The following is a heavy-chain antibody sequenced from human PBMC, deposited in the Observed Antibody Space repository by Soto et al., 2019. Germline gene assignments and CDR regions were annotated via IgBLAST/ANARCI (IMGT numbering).Heavy chain of an antibody. CDR3: ARILYDSSGYYYGLDP. V-gene: IGHV4-31*03. CDR1: GGSISSGGYY. CDR2: IYYSGST. Sequence: QVQLQESGPGLVKPSQTLSLTCTVSGGSISSGGYYWSWIRQHPGKGLEWIGYIYYSGSTYYNPSLKSRVTISVDTSKNQFSLKLSSVTAADTAVYYCARILYDSSGYYYGLDPWGQGTLVTVSS. J-gene: IGHJ5*02. D-gene: IGHD3-22*01.